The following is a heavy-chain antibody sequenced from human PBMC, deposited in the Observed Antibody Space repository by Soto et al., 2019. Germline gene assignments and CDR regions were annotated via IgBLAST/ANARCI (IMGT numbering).Heavy chain of an antibody. CDR3: AKRSGYDYWDRDY. D-gene: IGHD5-12*01. Sequence: EVQLLESGGGLVQPGGSLRLSCAASGVTFSSYAMSWFRQAPGKGLEWVSAISGRGGSTYYADSVKGRFTISRDNSKNTLYLQMNSLRAEDTAVYYCAKRSGYDYWDRDYWGQGTLVTVSS. J-gene: IGHJ4*02. CDR2: ISGRGGST. CDR1: GVTFSSYA. V-gene: IGHV3-23*01.